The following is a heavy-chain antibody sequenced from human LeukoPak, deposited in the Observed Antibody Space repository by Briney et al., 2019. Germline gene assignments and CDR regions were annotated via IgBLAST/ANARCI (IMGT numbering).Heavy chain of an antibody. J-gene: IGHJ4*02. D-gene: IGHD3-22*01. CDR3: ARGERSPAPWSTMIVVVKAPDY. CDR1: GYTFTGYY. Sequence: GASVKVSCKASGYTFTGYYMHWVRQAPGQGLEWMGWINPNSGGTNYAQKFQGRVTMTRDTSISTAYMELSRLRSDDTAVYYCARGERSPAPWSTMIVVVKAPDYWGQGTLVTVSS. V-gene: IGHV1-2*02. CDR2: INPNSGGT.